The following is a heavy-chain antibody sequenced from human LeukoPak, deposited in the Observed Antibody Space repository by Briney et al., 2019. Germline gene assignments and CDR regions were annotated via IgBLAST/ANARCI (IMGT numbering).Heavy chain of an antibody. V-gene: IGHV4-59*01. CDR3: ATPMGGQWLVF. CDR2: IYYSGST. J-gene: IGHJ4*02. CDR1: GGSISSYY. D-gene: IGHD6-19*01. Sequence: SETLSLTCTVSGGSISSYYWSWIRQPPGKGLEWIGYIYYSGSTNYNPSLKSRVTISVDTSKNQFSLKLSSVTAADTAVYYCATPMGGQWLVFWGQGTLVTVSS.